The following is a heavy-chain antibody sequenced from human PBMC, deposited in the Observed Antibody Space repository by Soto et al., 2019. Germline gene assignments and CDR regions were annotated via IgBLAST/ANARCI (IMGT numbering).Heavy chain of an antibody. V-gene: IGHV3-43*01. Sequence: GGSLRLSCAASGFTFDDYTMHWVRQAPGKGLEWVSLISWDGGSTYYADSVKGRFTISRDNSKNSLYLQMNSLRTEDIALYYCAKDNMGLDGSRHFDYWGQGTLVTVSS. J-gene: IGHJ4*02. CDR2: ISWDGGST. CDR3: AKDNMGLDGSRHFDY. D-gene: IGHD3-16*01. CDR1: GFTFDDYT.